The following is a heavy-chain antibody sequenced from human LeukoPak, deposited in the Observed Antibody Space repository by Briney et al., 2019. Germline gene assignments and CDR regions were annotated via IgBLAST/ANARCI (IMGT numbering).Heavy chain of an antibody. CDR3: VRDKGGRGATVFDY. V-gene: IGHV1-2*02. J-gene: IGHJ4*02. CDR1: GYTFTGYY. D-gene: IGHD1-26*01. Sequence: ASVKVSCKASGYTFTGYYMHWVRQAPGQGLEWMGWINPNSGGTNYAQKFQGRVTLTRDTSISTACMELSRLRSDDTAVYYCVRDKGGRGATVFDYWGQGTLVTVSS. CDR2: INPNSGGT.